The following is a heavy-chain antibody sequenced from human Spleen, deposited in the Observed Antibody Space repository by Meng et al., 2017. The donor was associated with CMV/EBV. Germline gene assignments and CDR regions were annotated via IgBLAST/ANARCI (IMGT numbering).Heavy chain of an antibody. D-gene: IGHD3-3*01. CDR1: GASISSYSYY. CDR2: IYYTGTT. CDR3: AASFWSGFRFGLDV. V-gene: IGHV4-39*01. J-gene: IGHJ6*02. Sequence: SETLSLTCTVSGASISSYSYYWGWIRQPPGKGLEWIGSIYYTGTTFYNPSLQSRVTISVDTSKNQFSLRLTSLTAGDTAVYFCAASFWSGFRFGLDVWGQGTTVTVSS.